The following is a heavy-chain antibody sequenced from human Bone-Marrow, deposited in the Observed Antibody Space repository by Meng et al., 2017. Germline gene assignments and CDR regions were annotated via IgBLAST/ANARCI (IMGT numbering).Heavy chain of an antibody. CDR3: TRSTDHDSSGWYIYYYYYGMDV. J-gene: IGHJ6*02. Sequence: GESLKISCTASGFTFGDYAMSWVRQAPGKGLEWVGFIRSKAYGGTTEYAASVKGRFTISRDDSKSIAYLQMNSPKTEDTAVYYCTRSTDHDSSGWYIYYYYYGMDVWGQGTTVTVSS. CDR2: IRSKAYGGTT. D-gene: IGHD6-19*01. V-gene: IGHV3-49*04. CDR1: GFTFGDYA.